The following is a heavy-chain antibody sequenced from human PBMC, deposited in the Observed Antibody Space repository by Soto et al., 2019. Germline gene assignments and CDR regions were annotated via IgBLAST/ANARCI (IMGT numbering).Heavy chain of an antibody. V-gene: IGHV3-30*18. CDR3: AKEIEVAGDLDY. D-gene: IGHD6-19*01. CDR2: VSSDGYTK. CDR1: GCTCSNYG. J-gene: IGHJ4*01. Sequence: GGSVWLSCIAPGCTCSNYGIHWVRQAPGKGLEWVAVVSSDGYTKYYADSVKGRFTISRDNSKNTLYLQMDSLRPEDTAVYYCAKEIEVAGDLDYWGLGTLVTVSS.